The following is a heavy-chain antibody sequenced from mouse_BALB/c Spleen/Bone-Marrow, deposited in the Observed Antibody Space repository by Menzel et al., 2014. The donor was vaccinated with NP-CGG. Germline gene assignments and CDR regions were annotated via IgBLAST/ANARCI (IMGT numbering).Heavy chain of an antibody. CDR3: EGDEGY. V-gene: IGHV1-77*01. J-gene: IGHJ2*01. Sequence: QVQLKESGPELVKPGASVKMSCKASGYTFTDYVISWVKQRTGQGLEWIGEIYPGSGSTYYNEKFKGKATLTADKSSNTAYMQLSSLTSEDSAVYFCEGDEGYWGQGTTLTVSS. CDR1: GYTFTDYV. CDR2: IYPGSGST. D-gene: IGHD3-3*01.